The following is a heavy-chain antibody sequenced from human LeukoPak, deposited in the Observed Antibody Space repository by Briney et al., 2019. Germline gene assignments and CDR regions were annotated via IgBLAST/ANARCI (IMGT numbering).Heavy chain of an antibody. CDR1: GYSISSGYY. CDR3: ARESYYDSSGYSHDAFDI. J-gene: IGHJ3*02. V-gene: IGHV4-38-2*02. D-gene: IGHD3-22*01. Sequence: PSETLSLTCTVSGYSISSGYYWGWIRQPPGKGLEWIGSIYHSGSTYYNPSLKSRVTISVDTSKNQFSLNLSSVTAADTAVYYCARESYYDSSGYSHDAFDIWGQGTMVTVSS. CDR2: IYHSGST.